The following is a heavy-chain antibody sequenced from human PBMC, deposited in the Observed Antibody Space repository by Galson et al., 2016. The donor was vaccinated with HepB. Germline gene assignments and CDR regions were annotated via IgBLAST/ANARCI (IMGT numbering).Heavy chain of an antibody. J-gene: IGHJ6*02. D-gene: IGHD1-26*01. Sequence: SVKVSCKASGYSFISYGISWVRQAPGQGLEWIGWISTYNGNTYYEQTFKGRVTLTADISTSTAQMELRSLRSDDTAVYYCARDGTLSGSYYHFYGMDVWGQGTTVTVSS. CDR3: ARDGTLSGSYYHFYGMDV. CDR1: GYSFISYG. V-gene: IGHV1-18*01. CDR2: ISTYNGNT.